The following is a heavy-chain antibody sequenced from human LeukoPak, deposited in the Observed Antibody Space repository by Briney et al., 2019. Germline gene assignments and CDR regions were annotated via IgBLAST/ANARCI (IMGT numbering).Heavy chain of an antibody. D-gene: IGHD4-17*01. CDR3: ARNYGDYPYYLDY. Sequence: SVKLSCKASGGTFSSYAISWVRQAPGPGLEWMGGIIPIFGTANYAQKFQGRVTITTDESTSTAYMELSSLRSEDTAVYYCARNYGDYPYYLDYWGQGTLVTVSS. J-gene: IGHJ4*02. CDR2: IIPIFGTA. CDR1: GGTFSSYA. V-gene: IGHV1-69*05.